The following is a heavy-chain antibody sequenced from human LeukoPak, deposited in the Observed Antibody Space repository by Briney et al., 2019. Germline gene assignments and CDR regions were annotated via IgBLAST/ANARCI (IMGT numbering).Heavy chain of an antibody. D-gene: IGHD3-9*01. V-gene: IGHV3-23*01. J-gene: IGHJ4*02. CDR2: ISGSGGST. Sequence: GGSLRLSCAASGFTFSSYAMSWVRQAPGKGLEWVSAISGSGGSTYYADSVKGRFTISRDNSKNTLYLQMNSLRAEDTAVYYRAKVVDRYYDILTGYYYWGQGTLVTVSS. CDR3: AKVVDRYYDILTGYYY. CDR1: GFTFSSYA.